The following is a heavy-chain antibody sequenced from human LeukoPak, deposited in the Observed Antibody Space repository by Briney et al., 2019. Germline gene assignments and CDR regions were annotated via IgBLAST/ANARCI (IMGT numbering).Heavy chain of an antibody. Sequence: GGSLRLSCAASGFTFSSYGMHWVRQAPGKGLEWVAVISYDGSNKYYADSVKGRFTISRDNSKNTLYLQMNSLRAEDTAVYYCAKEAPWGRPSPFDYWGQGTLVTVSS. CDR1: GFTFSSYG. V-gene: IGHV3-30*18. CDR2: ISYDGSNK. J-gene: IGHJ4*02. D-gene: IGHD3-16*01. CDR3: AKEAPWGRPSPFDY.